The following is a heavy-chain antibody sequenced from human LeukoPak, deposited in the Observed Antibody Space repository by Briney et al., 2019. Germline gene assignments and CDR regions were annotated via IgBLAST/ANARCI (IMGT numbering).Heavy chain of an antibody. CDR3: AREKGYCSGGSCPVGWFDP. CDR1: GGSISSYY. D-gene: IGHD2-15*01. Sequence: SETLSLTCTVSGGSISSYYWSWIRQPPGKGLEWIGYIYYSGSTNYNPSLKSRVTISVDTSKNQFSLKLSSVTAADTAVYYCAREKGYCSGGSCPVGWFDPWGQGTLVTVSS. V-gene: IGHV4-59*01. CDR2: IYYSGST. J-gene: IGHJ5*02.